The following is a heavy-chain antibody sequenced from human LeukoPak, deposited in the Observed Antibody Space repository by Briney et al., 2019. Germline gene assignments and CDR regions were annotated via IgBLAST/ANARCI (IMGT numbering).Heavy chain of an antibody. V-gene: IGHV1-58*01. CDR2: IVVGSGNT. J-gene: IGHJ4*02. D-gene: IGHD1-26*01. CDR1: GFTFTSSA. CDR3: TKGRYSGSLERGFDY. Sequence: ASVKVSCKASGFTFTSSAVQWVRQARGQRLEWIGWIVVGSGNTNYAQKFQERVTITRDMSTSTAYMELSSLRAEDTAVYYCTKGRYSGSLERGFDYWGQGTLVTVSS.